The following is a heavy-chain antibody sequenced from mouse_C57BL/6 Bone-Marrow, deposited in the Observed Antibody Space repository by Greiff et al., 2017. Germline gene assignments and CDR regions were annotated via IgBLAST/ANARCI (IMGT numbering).Heavy chain of an antibody. CDR2: IDPENGDT. J-gene: IGHJ2*01. CDR1: GFNIKDDY. Sequence: VQLQQSGAELVRPGASVKLSCTASGFNIKDDYMHWVKQRPEQGLEWIGWIDPENGDTEYASKFQGKATITADSSSNTAYLQLSSLTSEDTAVYYCTPYYYGSSFHVDYWGQGTTLTVSS. D-gene: IGHD1-1*01. V-gene: IGHV14-4*01. CDR3: TPYYYGSSFHVDY.